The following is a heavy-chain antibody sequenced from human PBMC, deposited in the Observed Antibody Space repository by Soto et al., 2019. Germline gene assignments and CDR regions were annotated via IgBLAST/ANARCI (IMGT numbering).Heavy chain of an antibody. D-gene: IGHD4-17*01. CDR3: ARAMTTVTPYYFDY. V-gene: IGHV4-31*03. J-gene: IGHJ4*02. CDR1: GGSISSRGYY. CDR2: IYYSGST. Sequence: QVQLQESGPGLVKPSQTLSLMCTVSGGSISSRGYYWSWIRQLPGKGLEWIGNIYYSGSTYYNPSLKSRVTISVDTSKNQFSLKLSSVTAADTAVYYCARAMTTVTPYYFDYWGQGTLVTVSS.